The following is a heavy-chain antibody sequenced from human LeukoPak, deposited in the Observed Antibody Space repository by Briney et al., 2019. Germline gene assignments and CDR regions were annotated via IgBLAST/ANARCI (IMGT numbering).Heavy chain of an antibody. CDR3: ATDSSGSSYYFDY. Sequence: ASVKVSCKASGYTFTGYYMHWVRQAPGQGLEWMGGFDPEDGETLYAQKFQGRVTMTEDTSTDTAYMELSSLRSEDTAVYYCATDSSGSSYYFDYWGQGTLVTVSS. CDR1: GYTFTGYY. V-gene: IGHV1-24*01. CDR2: FDPEDGET. J-gene: IGHJ4*02. D-gene: IGHD1-26*01.